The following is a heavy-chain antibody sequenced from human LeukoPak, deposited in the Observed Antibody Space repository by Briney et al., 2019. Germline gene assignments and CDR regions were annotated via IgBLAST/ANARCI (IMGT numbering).Heavy chain of an antibody. D-gene: IGHD5-24*01. J-gene: IGHJ6*03. Sequence: PSETLSLTCTVYGGSFSGYYWSGIRQPPGKGLEWIGEINHSGSTNYNPSLKSRVTISVDTSKNQFSLKLSSVTAADTAVYYCARGSDASLYYYYYMDVWGKGTTVTVSS. CDR1: GGSFSGYY. CDR2: INHSGST. V-gene: IGHV4-34*01. CDR3: ARGSDASLYYYYYMDV.